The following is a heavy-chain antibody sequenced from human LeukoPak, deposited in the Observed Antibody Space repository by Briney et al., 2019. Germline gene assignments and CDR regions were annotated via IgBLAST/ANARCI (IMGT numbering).Heavy chain of an antibody. J-gene: IGHJ4*02. CDR3: ARDKDLGAVAGTFDY. V-gene: IGHV1-18*01. CDR1: GYTFSTYG. D-gene: IGHD6-19*01. Sequence: ASVTVSFKASGYTFSTYGISWVRQAAGQGLAWMGWISAYNGHTNYAQKFQGRVTMTTDTSTSTAYMELTSLTSDDTAVYYCARDKDLGAVAGTFDYWGQGTLVTVSS. CDR2: ISAYNGHT.